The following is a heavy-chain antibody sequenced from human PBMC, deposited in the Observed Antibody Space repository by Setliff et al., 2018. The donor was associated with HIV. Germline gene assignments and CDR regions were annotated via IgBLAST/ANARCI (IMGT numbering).Heavy chain of an antibody. CDR3: ARGTLYYDYVWGTPFPFDY. Sequence: SETLSLTCTVSGDFFSSDYYWYWIRQPPGKGLEWIGHVYYTGSANYNPSLKSRVTISVVTSKNQFSLKLSSVTAADTAVYYCARGTLYYDYVWGTPFPFDYWGQGTLVTVSS. V-gene: IGHV4-61*01. D-gene: IGHD3-16*01. CDR2: VYYTGSA. CDR1: GDFFSSDYY. J-gene: IGHJ4*02.